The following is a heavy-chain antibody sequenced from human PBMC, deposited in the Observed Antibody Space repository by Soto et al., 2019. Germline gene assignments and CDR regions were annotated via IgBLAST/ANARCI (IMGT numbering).Heavy chain of an antibody. CDR2: TYFRSKWYN. Sequence: SSYAISWLRQAPSRGLEWLGRTYFRSKWYNDYAVSVKSRIIINPDTSNNQFSLQLNSVTPEDTAVYFCAKGDNLGPKTGYAFDPWGQGIMVTVSS. J-gene: IGHJ5*02. V-gene: IGHV6-1*01. CDR1: SSYA. D-gene: IGHD5-12*01. CDR3: AKGDNLGPKTGYAFDP.